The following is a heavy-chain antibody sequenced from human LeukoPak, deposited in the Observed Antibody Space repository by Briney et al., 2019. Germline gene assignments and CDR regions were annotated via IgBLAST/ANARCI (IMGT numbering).Heavy chain of an antibody. Sequence: SVKVSCKASGGTFSSYAISWVRQAPGQGLEWMGRIIPVFGTANYAQKFQGRVTVTTDESTSTAYMELSSLRSEDTAVYYCARDSEIFGVVTPTFDYWGQGTLVTVSS. CDR2: IIPVFGTA. CDR3: ARDSEIFGVVTPTFDY. D-gene: IGHD3-3*01. CDR1: GGTFSSYA. V-gene: IGHV1-69*05. J-gene: IGHJ4*02.